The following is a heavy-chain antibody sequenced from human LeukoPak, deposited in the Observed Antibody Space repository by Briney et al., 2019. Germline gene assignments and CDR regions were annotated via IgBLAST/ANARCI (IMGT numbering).Heavy chain of an antibody. J-gene: IGHJ4*02. V-gene: IGHV3-23*01. D-gene: IGHD6-13*01. CDR1: GFTFSSYA. CDR3: AILPGYSSGWYEVNY. CDR2: ISGSGGST. Sequence: GGSLRLSCAASGFTFSSYAMSWVRQAPGKGLGWVSGISGSGGSTYYADSVKGRFTISRDNSRNTLYLQMNSPRAEDTAVYYCAILPGYSSGWYEVNYWGQGTLVTVSS.